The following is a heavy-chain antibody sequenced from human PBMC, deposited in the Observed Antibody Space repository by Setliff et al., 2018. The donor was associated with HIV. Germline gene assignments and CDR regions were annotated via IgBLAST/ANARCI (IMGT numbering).Heavy chain of an antibody. CDR1: GATFANFA. V-gene: IGHV1-69*10. CDR3: ARDQGAFFECFDY. CDR2: IVPRDAIT. D-gene: IGHD3-16*01. Sequence: AASVKVSCKAPGATFANFAFNWVRQAPGQGPEWMGGIVPRDAITKYAPKFQGRLTITADKSTNTVYMELSSLRSDDTAVHFCARDQGAFFECFDYWGQGSLVTVSS. J-gene: IGHJ4*02.